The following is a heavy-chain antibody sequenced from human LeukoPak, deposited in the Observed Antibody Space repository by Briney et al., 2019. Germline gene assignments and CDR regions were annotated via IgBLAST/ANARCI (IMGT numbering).Heavy chain of an antibody. Sequence: GGSLRLSCAASGFTFDDYGMSWVRQAPGKGLEWVSSISSSSSYIYYADSVKGRFTISRDNAKNSLYLQMNSLRAEDTAVYYCATIDFDYWGQGTLVTVSS. V-gene: IGHV3-21*01. CDR2: ISSSSSYI. CDR1: GFTFDDYG. CDR3: ATIDFDY. J-gene: IGHJ4*02.